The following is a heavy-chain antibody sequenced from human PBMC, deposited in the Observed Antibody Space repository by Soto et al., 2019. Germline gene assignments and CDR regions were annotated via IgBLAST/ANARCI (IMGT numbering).Heavy chain of an antibody. Sequence: GGSLRLSCAASGFTFSSYGMHWVRQAPGKGLEWVAVIWYDGSNKYYADSVKGRFTISRDNSKNTLYLQMNSLRAEDTAVYYCARDRIVVVTPYENDYGGFDYWGQGTLVTVSS. CDR2: IWYDGSNK. CDR3: ARDRIVVVTPYENDYGGFDY. CDR1: GFTFSSYG. D-gene: IGHD2-15*01. V-gene: IGHV3-33*01. J-gene: IGHJ4*02.